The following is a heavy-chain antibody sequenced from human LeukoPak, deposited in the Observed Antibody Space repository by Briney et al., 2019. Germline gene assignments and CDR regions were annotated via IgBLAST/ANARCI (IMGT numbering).Heavy chain of an antibody. CDR3: ARGSHYDSSGSLFDY. V-gene: IGHV1-69*05. CDR1: GGTFSSYA. Sequence: SVKVSCKASGGTFSSYAISWVRQAPGQGLDWMGGIIPIFGTANYAQKFQGRVTITTDESTSTAYMELSSLRSEDTAVYYCARGSHYDSSGSLFDYWGQGTLVTVSS. CDR2: IIPIFGTA. D-gene: IGHD3-22*01. J-gene: IGHJ4*02.